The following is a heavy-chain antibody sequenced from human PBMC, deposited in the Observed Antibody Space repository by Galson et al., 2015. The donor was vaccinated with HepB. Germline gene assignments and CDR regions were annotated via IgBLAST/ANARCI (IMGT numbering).Heavy chain of an antibody. CDR1: GFIFDHYA. D-gene: IGHD3-22*01. CDR2: ISWNSGSI. V-gene: IGHV3-9*01. CDR3: AKIITFMPDYYDSSGYYSH. Sequence: SLRLSCAASGFIFDHYAMHWVRQGPGKGLEWVSGISWNSGSIGYADSVKGRFTISRDNAKNSLDLQMNSLGAEDTALYFCAKIITFMPDYYDSSGYYSHWGQGTLVTVSP. J-gene: IGHJ4*02.